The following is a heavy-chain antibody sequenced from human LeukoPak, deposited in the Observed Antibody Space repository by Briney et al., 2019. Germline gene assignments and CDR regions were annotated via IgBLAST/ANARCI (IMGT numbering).Heavy chain of an antibody. V-gene: IGHV3-30*18. J-gene: IGHJ3*01. CDR1: GFSFSNSG. Sequence: GRSLRLSCAASGFSFSNSGMHWVRQAPGKGLEWVAVISHDGSLKYYLDSVKGRFTISRDNSKNTLYLQMDSLRVEDTAVYYCAKKNSYGSGAGDPLDVWGHGTLVTVSS. CDR2: ISHDGSLK. CDR3: AKKNSYGSGAGDPLDV. D-gene: IGHD3-10*01.